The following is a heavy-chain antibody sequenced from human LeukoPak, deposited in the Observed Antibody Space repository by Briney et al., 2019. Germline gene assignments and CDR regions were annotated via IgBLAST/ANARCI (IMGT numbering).Heavy chain of an antibody. Sequence: GGSLRLSCAVSRITFSNAWPSWVRQAPGKGLEWVGRIKSKAEGETKEYAASVKGRFTISRDDSRSRLYLQVSSLKTEDTAVYYCATGIVTGTSRWGEGTLVAVSS. J-gene: IGHJ4*02. D-gene: IGHD1-20*01. CDR2: IKSKAEGETK. V-gene: IGHV3-15*01. CDR3: ATGIVTGTSR. CDR1: RITFSNAW.